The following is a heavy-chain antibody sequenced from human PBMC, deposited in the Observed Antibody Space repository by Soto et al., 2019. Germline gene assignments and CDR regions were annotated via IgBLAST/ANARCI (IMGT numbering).Heavy chain of an antibody. J-gene: IGHJ3*02. CDR2: ISGSGFST. V-gene: IGHV3-23*01. CDR3: ATFTFGRPFDT. CDR1: GFTFSSYA. D-gene: IGHD3-16*01. Sequence: VGSLRLSCAASGFTFSSYAMSWVRQAPGKGLEWVSAISGSGFSTYYADSVKGRFSISSDSSKNTLFLQMNSLRADDTAVYFCATFTFGRPFDTWGQGTMVTVSS.